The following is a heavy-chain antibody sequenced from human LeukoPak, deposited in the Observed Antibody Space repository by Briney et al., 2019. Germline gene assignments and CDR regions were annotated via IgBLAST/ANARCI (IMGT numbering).Heavy chain of an antibody. V-gene: IGHV4-59*01. D-gene: IGHD5-24*01. CDR2: VYYTGST. CDR1: GGSISNYY. CDR3: ARGAMATTPFFDY. Sequence: SETLSLTCPVSGGSISNYYYWAWIRQPPGKGLGWIGYVYYTGSTNFNPSLKSRVTMSLDTSRNQFSLKLTSLTAADTAVYYCARGAMATTPFFDYWGQGTLVTVSS. J-gene: IGHJ4*02.